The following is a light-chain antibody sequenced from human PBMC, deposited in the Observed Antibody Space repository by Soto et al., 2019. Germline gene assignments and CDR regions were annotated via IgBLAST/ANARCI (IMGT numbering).Light chain of an antibody. CDR1: QTISLF. J-gene: IGKJ5*01. Sequence: DIQMTQSPSSLSASVGHRVTITCRASQTISLFLNWYQQKPGTAPKLLIYAASNLQSGVPSRFSGSGSGTDFTLTISNLQPEDFATYYCQQSYNTPPITFGQGTRLEIK. V-gene: IGKV1-39*01. CDR3: QQSYNTPPIT. CDR2: AAS.